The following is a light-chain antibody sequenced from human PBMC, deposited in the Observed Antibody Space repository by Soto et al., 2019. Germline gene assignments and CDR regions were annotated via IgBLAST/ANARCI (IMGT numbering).Light chain of an antibody. J-gene: IGLJ3*02. CDR2: RNN. Sequence: QSVLTQPPSASGTPGQRVTISCSGSSSNIGSNYVYWYQQLPGTAPKLLIYRNNQRPSGVPDRFSGSKSGTSASLAISGLRSEEEADYYCAAWDDSLSGHWVFGGGTQLTVL. CDR3: AAWDDSLSGHWV. V-gene: IGLV1-47*01. CDR1: SSNIGSNY.